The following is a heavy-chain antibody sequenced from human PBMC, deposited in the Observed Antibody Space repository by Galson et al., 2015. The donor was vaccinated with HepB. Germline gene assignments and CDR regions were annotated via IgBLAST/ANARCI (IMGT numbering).Heavy chain of an antibody. CDR1: GYTLTNYH. V-gene: IGHV1-46*01. J-gene: IGHJ4*02. Sequence: SVKVSCKASGYTLTNYHFHWVRQAPGQGPEWMGKIFAGGGNTRYAERFQGRVTLTRDSSTSTIYMEVSSLRSDDTAVYYCARETPDTYYFDYWGQGTLVTVSS. CDR3: ARETPDTYYFDY. D-gene: IGHD2-15*01. CDR2: IFAGGGNT.